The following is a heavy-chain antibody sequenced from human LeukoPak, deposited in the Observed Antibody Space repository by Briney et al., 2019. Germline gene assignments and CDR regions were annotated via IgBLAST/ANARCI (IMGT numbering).Heavy chain of an antibody. CDR1: GFTFSYYR. Sequence: GGSLRLSCAASGFTFSYYRMDWVRQAPGKGLVWVSRINTDGGSTSYADSVKGRFTISRGNAKNTLYLQMNSLRAEDTAVYFCARATGATSSSGSYRFWGQGTLVTVSS. CDR3: ARATGATSSSGSYRF. J-gene: IGHJ4*02. D-gene: IGHD6-6*01. V-gene: IGHV3-74*01. CDR2: INTDGGST.